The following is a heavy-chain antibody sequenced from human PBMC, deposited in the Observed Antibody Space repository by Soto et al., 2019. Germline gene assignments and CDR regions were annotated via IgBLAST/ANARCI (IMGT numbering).Heavy chain of an antibody. CDR1: GFTFSNAW. D-gene: IGHD3-22*01. CDR2: IKSKTDGGTT. V-gene: IGHV3-15*01. J-gene: IGHJ3*02. CDR3: TTLPDSSGYYGDAFDI. Sequence: EVQLVESGGGLVKPGGSLRLSCAASGFTFSNAWMSWVRQAPGKGLEWVGRIKSKTDGGTTDYAAPVKGRFTISRDDSKNTLYLQMNSLKTEDTAVYYCTTLPDSSGYYGDAFDIWGQGTMVTVSS.